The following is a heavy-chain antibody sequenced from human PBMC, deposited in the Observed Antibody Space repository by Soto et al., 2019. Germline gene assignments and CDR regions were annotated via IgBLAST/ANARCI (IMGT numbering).Heavy chain of an antibody. CDR3: VSLNYDSSDYSGPNFDY. J-gene: IGHJ4*02. CDR2: ISSSSSYT. Sequence: KTGGSLRLSCAASGFTFSDYYMSWIRQAPGKGLEWVSYISSSSSYTNYADTVKGRFTISRDNAKNSLYLQMNSLRAGDTAVYYCVSLNYDSSDYSGPNFDYWGQGTLVTVSS. CDR1: GFTFSDYY. D-gene: IGHD3-22*01. V-gene: IGHV3-11*06.